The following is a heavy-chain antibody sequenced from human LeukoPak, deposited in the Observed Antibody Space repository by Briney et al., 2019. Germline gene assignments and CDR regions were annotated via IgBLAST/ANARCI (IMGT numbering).Heavy chain of an antibody. V-gene: IGHV3-23*01. Sequence: GGSLRLSCAASGFTFSSYGMNWVRQAPGKGLEWVSGISGNGGSRYYADSVKGRFIIAIDNAKNSLYLQMNSLRAEDTAVYYCARGAGRGYSYDYYYYHYMDVWGKGTTVTVSS. J-gene: IGHJ6*03. CDR3: ARGAGRGYSYDYYYYHYMDV. CDR1: GFTFSSYG. CDR2: ISGNGGSR. D-gene: IGHD5-18*01.